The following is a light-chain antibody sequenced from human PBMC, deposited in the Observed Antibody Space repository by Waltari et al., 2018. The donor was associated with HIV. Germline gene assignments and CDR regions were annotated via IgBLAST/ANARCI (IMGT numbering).Light chain of an antibody. CDR3: QQSSSSPPT. Sequence: DIQMTQSPSSLSVSVGDRVTIICRASQSIGNYLNWYHQKSGTAPELLIYAASSLQSGVPSRFSGSGSGTDFTLTITSLQPEDFATYYCQQSSSSPPTFSQGTK. V-gene: IGKV1-39*01. CDR2: AAS. J-gene: IGKJ2*01. CDR1: QSIGNY.